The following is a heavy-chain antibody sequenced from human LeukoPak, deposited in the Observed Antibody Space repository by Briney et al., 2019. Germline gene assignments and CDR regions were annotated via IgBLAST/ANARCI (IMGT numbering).Heavy chain of an antibody. Sequence: VASVKVSCKASGYTFTSYGISWVRQAPGQGLEWMGWISAYNGNTNYAQKLQGRVTMTTDTSTSTAYMELRSLRSDDTAVYYCAKGGVLLWFGELNVWGKGTTVTVSS. CDR3: AKGGVLLWFGELNV. CDR1: GYTFTSYG. D-gene: IGHD3-10*01. J-gene: IGHJ6*04. CDR2: ISAYNGNT. V-gene: IGHV1-18*01.